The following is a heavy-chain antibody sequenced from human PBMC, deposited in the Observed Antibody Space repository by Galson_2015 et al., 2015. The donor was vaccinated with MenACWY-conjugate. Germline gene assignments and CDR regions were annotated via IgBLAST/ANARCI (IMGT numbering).Heavy chain of an antibody. J-gene: IGHJ5*02. V-gene: IGHV4-61*01. D-gene: IGHD1-26*01. CDR2: IFYSGST. CDR3: ARVVGSYDRWLDP. CDR1: GGSVNSASYY. Sequence: ETLSLTCTVSGGSVNSASYYWNWIRQPPGKALEWIGNIFYSGSTSYNSSLKSRVTISVDTSKNQFSLKLTSVTAADTAMYYCARVVGSYDRWLDPWGQGTLVTVSS.